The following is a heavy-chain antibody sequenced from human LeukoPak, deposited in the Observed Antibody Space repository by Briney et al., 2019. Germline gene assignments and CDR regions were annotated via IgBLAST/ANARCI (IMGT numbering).Heavy chain of an antibody. CDR2: IYHSGST. CDR1: GGSISSYY. CDR3: ARAAGRLATDVDY. Sequence: SETLSLTCTVSGGSISSYYWSWIRQPPGKGLEWIGYIYHSGSTNYNPSLKSRVTISVDTSKNQFSLKLSSVTAADTAVYCCARAAGRLATDVDYWGQGALVTVSS. D-gene: IGHD5-12*01. J-gene: IGHJ4*02. V-gene: IGHV4-59*01.